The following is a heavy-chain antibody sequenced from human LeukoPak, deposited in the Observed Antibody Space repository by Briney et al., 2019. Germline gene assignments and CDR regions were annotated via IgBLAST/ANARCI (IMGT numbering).Heavy chain of an antibody. CDR1: GFTFSYYW. Sequence: GGSLRLSCAASGFTFSYYWMHWVRQAPGKGLVWVSRINRDGGTTTYADSVKGRFTISRDNAKNTLYLQMNGLRTEDTAVYYCARADYGACPSDSWGRRALVTVSS. CDR3: ARADYGACPSDS. D-gene: IGHD4-17*01. CDR2: INRDGGTT. J-gene: IGHJ4*02. V-gene: IGHV3-74*01.